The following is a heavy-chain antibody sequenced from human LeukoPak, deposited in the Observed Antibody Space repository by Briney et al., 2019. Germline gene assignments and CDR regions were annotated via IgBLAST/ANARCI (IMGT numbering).Heavy chain of an antibody. D-gene: IGHD5-18*01. CDR3: ARAPRGYSYGWQNWFDP. J-gene: IGHJ5*02. V-gene: IGHV1-69*05. CDR1: GGTFRNHS. CDR2: IIPIFGTA. Sequence: SVPVPCQASGGTFRNHSFRWVRQAPGPGLEWMGGIIPIFGTANYAQKFQGRVTITTDESTSTAYMELSSLRSEDTAVYYCARAPRGYSYGWQNWFDPWGQGTLVTVSS.